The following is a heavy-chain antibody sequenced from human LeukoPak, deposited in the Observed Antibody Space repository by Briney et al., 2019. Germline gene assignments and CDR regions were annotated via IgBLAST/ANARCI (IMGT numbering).Heavy chain of an antibody. CDR3: ARGGQGDGYSADEAFDI. D-gene: IGHD5-24*01. Sequence: SQTLSLTCAISGDSFSSNSTACNWIRQSPSRGLEWLGRTYYRSEWYSDYAVSVKSRITINPDTSKNQSSLQLNSVTPEDTAVYYCARGGQGDGYSADEAFDIWGQGTMVTVSS. J-gene: IGHJ3*02. V-gene: IGHV6-1*01. CDR2: TYYRSEWYS. CDR1: GDSFSSNSTA.